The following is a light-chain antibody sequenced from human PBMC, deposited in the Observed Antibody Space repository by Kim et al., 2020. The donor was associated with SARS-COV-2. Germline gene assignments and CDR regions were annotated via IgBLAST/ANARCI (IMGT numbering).Light chain of an antibody. CDR2: GNT. V-gene: IGLV1-40*01. J-gene: IGLJ3*02. CDR3: RSYDRSLSGSV. CDR1: PPNIASCFD. Sequence: RVTHPHHGRPPNIASCFDVHWDQQHPGTPPKPLTHGNTNRPSGVPARFSGSKSGTSASLDITGLQAEDGAVYYCRSYDRSLSGSVFGGGTQLTVL.